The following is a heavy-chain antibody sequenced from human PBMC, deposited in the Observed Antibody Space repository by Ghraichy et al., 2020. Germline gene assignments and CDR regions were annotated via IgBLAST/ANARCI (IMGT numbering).Heavy chain of an antibody. CDR2: IWANGVTT. CDR3: ARDGAMARFDC. D-gene: IGHD2-8*01. CDR1: GFSVSNYG. J-gene: IGHJ4*02. V-gene: IGHV3-33*01. Sequence: GGSLRLSCAASGFSVSNYGMHWVRQAPGKGLESAALIWANGVTTNYEDSVKGRFTISRDVSDNTVFLQMNSLRAEDTGIYYCARDGAMARFDCWGQGTLVTVSS.